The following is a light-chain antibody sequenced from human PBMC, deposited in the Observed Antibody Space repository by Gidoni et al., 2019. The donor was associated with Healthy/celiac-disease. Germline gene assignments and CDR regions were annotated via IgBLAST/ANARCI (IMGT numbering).Light chain of an antibody. CDR2: EGS. CDR3: CSYAGTSTLV. CDR1: SRDVGSYNL. J-gene: IGLJ2*01. Sequence: QSALTQPASVSGSPGQSITISCTGTSRDVGSYNLVSWYQQHPGKAPQLMIYEGSKRPSGVSNRFSGSKSGSTASLTISGLQTEDEADYYCCSYAGTSTLVFGGGTKLTVL. V-gene: IGLV2-23*01.